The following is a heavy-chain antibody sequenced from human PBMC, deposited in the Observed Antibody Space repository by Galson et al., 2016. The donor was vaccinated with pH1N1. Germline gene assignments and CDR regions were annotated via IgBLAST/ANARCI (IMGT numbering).Heavy chain of an antibody. CDR2: INQTGSVQ. J-gene: IGHJ4*02. CDR1: GFTFSNYW. D-gene: IGHD6-13*01. Sequence: SLRLSCAASGFTFSNYWMSWVRQAPGKGLEWVANINQTGSVQYYVASVKGRVTISRDNAKNSLYLQMNSLTAEDTAVYYCARAICAAAAVWGQGTLVTVAS. V-gene: IGHV3-7*03. CDR3: ARAICAAAAV.